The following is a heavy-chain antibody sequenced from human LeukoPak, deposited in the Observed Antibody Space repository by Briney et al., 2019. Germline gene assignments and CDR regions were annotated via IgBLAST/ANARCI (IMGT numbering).Heavy chain of an antibody. CDR2: IYGDVNT. D-gene: IGHD5-24*01. J-gene: IGHJ4*02. CDR3: ARVGEMATIVDY. CDR1: GVIFDDYA. Sequence: GGSLRLSCAGSGVIFDDYAMSWVRQAPVKGLEWVSVIYGDVNTYYADSVKGRFTISRDNSKNTLYLQMNSLRAEDTAVYYCARVGEMATIVDYWGQGTLVTVSS. V-gene: IGHV3-66*01.